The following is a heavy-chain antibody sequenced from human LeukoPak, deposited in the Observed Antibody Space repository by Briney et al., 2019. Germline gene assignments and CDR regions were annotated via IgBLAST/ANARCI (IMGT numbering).Heavy chain of an antibody. CDR1: GFTVSNNY. V-gene: IGHV3-66*01. D-gene: IGHD6-13*01. CDR3: ATNSPYTSSWYGFDY. CDR2: IYTGGGT. J-gene: IGHJ4*02. Sequence: GGSLRLSCAASGFTVSNNYMNWVRQAPGKGLEWVSVIYTGGGTNYADSVKGRFTISRDNSKNTLYLQMSSLRDEDTAVYYCATNSPYTSSWYGFDYWGQGTLVTVSP.